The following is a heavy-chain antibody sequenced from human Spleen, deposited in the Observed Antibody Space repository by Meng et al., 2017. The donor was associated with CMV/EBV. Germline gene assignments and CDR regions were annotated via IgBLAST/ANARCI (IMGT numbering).Heavy chain of an antibody. CDR3: ARVLMDIVVVPAAARFDP. J-gene: IGHJ5*02. Sequence: GSLRLSCTVSGGSISSSSYYWGWIRQPPGKGLEWIGSIYYSGSTYYNPSLKSRVTISVDTSKNQFSLKLSSVTAADTAVYYCARVLMDIVVVPAAARFDPWGQGTLVTVSS. V-gene: IGHV4-39*01. CDR2: IYYSGST. CDR1: GGSISSSSYY. D-gene: IGHD2-2*03.